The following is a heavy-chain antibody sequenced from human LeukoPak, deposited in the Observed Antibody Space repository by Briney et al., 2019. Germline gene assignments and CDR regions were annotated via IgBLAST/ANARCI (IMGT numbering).Heavy chain of an antibody. J-gene: IGHJ4*01. CDR2: ISGDGSVT. Sequence: GGSLRLSCTASGFTLRNYWMHWVRQVPGKRLVWVSRISGDGSVTNYADSVQGRFTISRDNAKNTLYLQIDSLRSEDTAVYYCARYSSSTGGTSYYLDYWGHGTLVTVSS. V-gene: IGHV3-74*01. CDR3: ARYSSSTGGTSYYLDY. D-gene: IGHD6-6*01. CDR1: GFTLRNYW.